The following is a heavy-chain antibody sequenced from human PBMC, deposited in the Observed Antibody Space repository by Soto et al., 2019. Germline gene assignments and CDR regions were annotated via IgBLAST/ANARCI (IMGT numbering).Heavy chain of an antibody. CDR3: AKDLGYHGSSADY. Sequence: QVQLVQSGAEVKRPGASVKVSCKASGYTFTSYYMHWVRQAPGQGLKWMGIINPSGGSTTYAQKFQGRATMTRDTATSTVYMELSRLGSEDTAGYYCAKDLGYHGSSADYWGQGTLVTVSS. V-gene: IGHV1-46*03. CDR1: GYTFTSYY. D-gene: IGHD1-26*01. J-gene: IGHJ4*02. CDR2: INPSGGST.